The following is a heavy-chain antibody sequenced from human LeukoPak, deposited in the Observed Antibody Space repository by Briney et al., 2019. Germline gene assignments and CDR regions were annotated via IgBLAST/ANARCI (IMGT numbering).Heavy chain of an antibody. V-gene: IGHV3-23*01. CDR1: GFTFSSYG. D-gene: IGHD2-15*01. J-gene: IGHJ2*01. Sequence: GGSLRLSCAASGFTFSSYGMSWVRQAPGKGLEWVSAISGSGGSTYYADSVKGRFTISRDNSKNTLYLQMNSLRAEDTAVYYCARDGLAAATLHWCFDLWGRGTLVTVSS. CDR2: ISGSGGST. CDR3: ARDGLAAATLHWCFDL.